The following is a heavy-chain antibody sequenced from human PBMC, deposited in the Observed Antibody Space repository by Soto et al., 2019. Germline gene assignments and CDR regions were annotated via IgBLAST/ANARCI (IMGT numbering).Heavy chain of an antibody. J-gene: IGHJ4*02. CDR1: GYSFTSYW. V-gene: IGHV5-10-1*01. Sequence: GESLKISCKCSGYSFTSYWISWVRQMPGKGLEWMGRIDPSDSYTNYSPSFQGHVTISADKSISTAYLQWSSLKASDTAMYYCARQLVSSSWPLDYWGQGTLVTVSS. CDR2: IDPSDSYT. CDR3: ARQLVSSSWPLDY. D-gene: IGHD6-13*01.